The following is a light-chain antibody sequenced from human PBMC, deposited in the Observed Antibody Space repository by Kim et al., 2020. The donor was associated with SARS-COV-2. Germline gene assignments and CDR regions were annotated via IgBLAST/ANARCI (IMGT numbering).Light chain of an antibody. CDR1: SSDIGSYDY. CDR3: SSYAGSNNGV. Sequence: QSALTQPPSASGSPGQSVTISCTGSSSDIGSYDYVSWYQQYPGKAPKLIIYDVTKRPSGVPDRFSGSKSANTASLTVSGLQPEDEADYYCSSYAGSNNGVFGGGIQLTVL. J-gene: IGLJ3*02. CDR2: DVT. V-gene: IGLV2-8*01.